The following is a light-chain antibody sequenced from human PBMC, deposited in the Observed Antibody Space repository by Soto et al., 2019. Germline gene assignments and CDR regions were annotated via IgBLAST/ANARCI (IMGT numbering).Light chain of an antibody. CDR2: VAS. CDR3: QQHNHWPYT. Sequence: EIVMTQSPATLAVSPGERAALSCRASQSVSSNFPWYQQKPGQAPRLLIYVASSRATGTPARFSGSGSGTEFTLTISSLQSEDFAVYYCQQHNHWPYTFGLGTKLEIK. V-gene: IGKV3-15*01. J-gene: IGKJ2*01. CDR1: QSVSSN.